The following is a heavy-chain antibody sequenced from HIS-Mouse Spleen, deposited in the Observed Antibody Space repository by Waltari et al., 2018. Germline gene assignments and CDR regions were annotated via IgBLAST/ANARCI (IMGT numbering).Heavy chain of an antibody. CDR2: IYYSGST. D-gene: IGHD3-9*01. CDR1: GGSISSYY. V-gene: IGHV4-59*08. J-gene: IGHJ3*02. CDR3: ARHHYDILTGSTSAFDI. Sequence: QVQLQESGPGLVKPSETLSLTCTVSGGSISSYYWSWIRQPPGKGLEWIGYIYYSGSTNCNPTLKSRVTISVDTSKNQSSLKLSSVTAADTAVYYCARHHYDILTGSTSAFDIWGQGTMVTVSS.